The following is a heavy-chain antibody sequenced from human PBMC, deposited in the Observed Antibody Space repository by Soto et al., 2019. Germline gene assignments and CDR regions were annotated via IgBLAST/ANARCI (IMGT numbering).Heavy chain of an antibody. V-gene: IGHV1-69*13. CDR2: IIPIFGTA. D-gene: IGHD2-2*01. CDR3: ATRVVVPAAIDWYFDL. Sequence: GASVKVSCKASGGTFSSYAISWVRQAPGQGLEWMGGIIPIFGTANYAQKFQGRVTITADESTSTAYIELSSLRSEDTAVYYCATRVVVPAAIDWYFDLWGRGTLVTVSS. J-gene: IGHJ2*01. CDR1: GGTFSSYA.